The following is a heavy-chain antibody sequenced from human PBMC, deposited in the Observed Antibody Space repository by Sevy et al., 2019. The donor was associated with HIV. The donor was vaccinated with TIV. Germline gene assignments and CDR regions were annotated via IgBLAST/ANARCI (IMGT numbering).Heavy chain of an antibody. V-gene: IGHV3-30-3*01. CDR3: ARGQGSSSSPYYFDY. CDR2: ISYDGSNK. CDR1: GFTFSSYA. D-gene: IGHD6-6*01. Sequence: GGSLRLSCAASGFTFSSYAMHWDRQAPGKGLEWVAVISYDGSNKYYADSVKGRFTISRDNSKNTLYLQMNSLRAEDTAVYYCARGQGSSSSPYYFDYWGQGTLVTVSS. J-gene: IGHJ4*02.